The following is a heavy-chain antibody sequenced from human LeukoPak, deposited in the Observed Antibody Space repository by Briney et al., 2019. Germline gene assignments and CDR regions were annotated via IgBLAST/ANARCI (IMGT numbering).Heavy chain of an antibody. CDR1: GFTFSSYA. D-gene: IGHD6-13*01. CDR3: ARDHQIAAGAFDI. J-gene: IGHJ3*02. Sequence: GGSLRLSCAASGFTFSSYAMSWVRQAPGKGLEWVSSISSSSSYIYYADSVKGRFTISRDNAKNSLYLQMNSLRAEDTAVYYCARDHQIAAGAFDIWGQGTMVTVSS. V-gene: IGHV3-21*01. CDR2: ISSSSSYI.